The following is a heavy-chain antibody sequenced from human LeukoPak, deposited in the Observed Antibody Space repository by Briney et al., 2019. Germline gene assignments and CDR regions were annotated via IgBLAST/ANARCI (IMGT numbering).Heavy chain of an antibody. CDR1: GGSFSGYY. J-gene: IGHJ5*02. CDR3: ARRTIFGAHWFDP. CDR2: TNHSGST. Sequence: SETLSLTCAVYGGSFSGYYWSWIRQPPGKGLEWIGETNHSGSTNYNPSLKSRVTISVDTSKNQFSLKLSSVTAADTAVYYCARRTIFGAHWFDPWGQGTLVTVSS. V-gene: IGHV4-34*01. D-gene: IGHD3-3*01.